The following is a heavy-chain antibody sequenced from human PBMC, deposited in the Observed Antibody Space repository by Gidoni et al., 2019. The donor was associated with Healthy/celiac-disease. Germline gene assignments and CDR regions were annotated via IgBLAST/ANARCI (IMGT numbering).Heavy chain of an antibody. CDR1: GFTFSSYA. V-gene: IGHV3-23*01. D-gene: IGHD1-26*01. Sequence: EVQLLESGGGLVQPGGSVRLSCAASGFTFSSYAMSWVRQAPGKGLEWVSAISGSGGSTYYADSVKGRFTISRDNSKNTLYLQMNSLRAEDTAVYYCALVPRIVGATAFDYWGQGTLVTVSS. CDR2: ISGSGGST. J-gene: IGHJ4*02. CDR3: ALVPRIVGATAFDY.